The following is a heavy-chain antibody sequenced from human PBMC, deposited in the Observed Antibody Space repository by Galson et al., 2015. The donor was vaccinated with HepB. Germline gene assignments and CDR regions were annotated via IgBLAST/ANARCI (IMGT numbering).Heavy chain of an antibody. D-gene: IGHD2-2*01. CDR1: GGTFSSYA. Sequence: SVKVSCKASGGTFSSYAISWVRQAPGQGLEWMGGIIPIFGTANYAQKFQGRVTITADESTSTAYMELSSLRSEDTAVYYCARSTPVPAASVYYYYYMDVWGKGTTVTVSS. J-gene: IGHJ6*03. CDR3: ARSTPVPAASVYYYYYMDV. V-gene: IGHV1-69*13. CDR2: IIPIFGTA.